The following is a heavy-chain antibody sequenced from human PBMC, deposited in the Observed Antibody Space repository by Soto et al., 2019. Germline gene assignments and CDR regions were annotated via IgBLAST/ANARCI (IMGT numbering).Heavy chain of an antibody. CDR2: INPDNSNT. D-gene: IGHD3-10*01. CDR3: AVVFYYYGSGSDS. Sequence: QVQLVQSGAEVKKPGASVKVPCKASGYNFTDYALHWVRQAPGQGLEWMGWINPDNSNTKYSQKFQGRVTISSDTSANTAYMELRSLTSEDPAVYYCAVVFYYYGSGSDSWGQGTLVIASS. V-gene: IGHV1-3*01. J-gene: IGHJ5*02. CDR1: GYNFTDYA.